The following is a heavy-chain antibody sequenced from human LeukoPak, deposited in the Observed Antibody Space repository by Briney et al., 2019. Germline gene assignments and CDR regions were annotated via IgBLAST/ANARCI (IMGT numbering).Heavy chain of an antibody. CDR1: EFTFSGYW. J-gene: IGHJ4*02. V-gene: IGHV3-7*01. CDR2: INQDGSEK. D-gene: IGHD6-13*01. Sequence: GGSLRLSCAASEFTFSGYWMNWVRQAPGKGPAWVANINQDGSEKHYADSVKGRFTISRDNAKNSLFLQMNSLRVEDTAVFYCARDGFVGAADYWGQGTLVTVSS. CDR3: ARDGFVGAADY.